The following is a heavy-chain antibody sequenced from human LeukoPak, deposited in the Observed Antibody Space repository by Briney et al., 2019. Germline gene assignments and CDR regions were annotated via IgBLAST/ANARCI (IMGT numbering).Heavy chain of an antibody. Sequence: AETLSLTCTVSGFSINYYYWDWIRQPPGKGLEWIGHIYYSGSTNYNSSLKSRVTISVDTSRTQFSLKLSSLTAADTAVYYCARGKAAAASTLPFDPWGQGTLVTVSS. D-gene: IGHD6-13*01. CDR3: ARGKAAAASTLPFDP. V-gene: IGHV4-59*01. CDR2: IYYSGST. J-gene: IGHJ5*02. CDR1: GFSINYYY.